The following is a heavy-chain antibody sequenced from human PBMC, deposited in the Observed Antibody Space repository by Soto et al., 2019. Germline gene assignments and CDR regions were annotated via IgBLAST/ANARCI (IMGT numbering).Heavy chain of an antibody. J-gene: IGHJ6*02. CDR1: GFTFSSYG. D-gene: IGHD1-1*01. Sequence: QVQLVESGGGVVQPGRSLRLSCAASGFTFSSYGMHWVRQAPGKGLEWVAVISYDGSNKYYADSVKGRFTISRDNSKNTLYLQMNSLRAEDTAVYYCANLTTGTTRYYYGMDVWGQGTTVTVSS. V-gene: IGHV3-30*18. CDR3: ANLTTGTTRYYYGMDV. CDR2: ISYDGSNK.